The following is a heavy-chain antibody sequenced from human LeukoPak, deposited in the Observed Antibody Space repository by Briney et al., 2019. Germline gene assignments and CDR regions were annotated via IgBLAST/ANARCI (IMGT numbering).Heavy chain of an antibody. J-gene: IGHJ6*03. Sequence: PGGSLRLSCAASGFTFSDYHMSWIRQAPGKGLEWVSDISDSGTTIYYADSVKGRFTVSRDNAKNSLYLQLDSLRAEDTAVYYCARERRLRRWDMDVWGKGTTVTVSS. D-gene: IGHD4-17*01. CDR1: GFTFSDYH. CDR3: ARERRLRRWDMDV. V-gene: IGHV3-11*04. CDR2: ISDSGTTI.